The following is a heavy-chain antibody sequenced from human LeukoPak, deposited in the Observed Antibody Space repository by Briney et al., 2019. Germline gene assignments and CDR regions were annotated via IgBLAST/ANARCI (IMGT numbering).Heavy chain of an antibody. J-gene: IGHJ4*02. D-gene: IGHD5-24*01. Sequence: PSETLSLTCTVSGGSISSYYWSWIRQPPGKGLEWIGYIYYSGSTNYNPSLKSRVTISVDTSKNQFSLKLSSVTAADTAVYYCARVRDGYNPYFDYWGQGTLVTVSS. CDR3: ARVRDGYNPYFDY. CDR2: IYYSGST. V-gene: IGHV4-59*01. CDR1: GGSISSYY.